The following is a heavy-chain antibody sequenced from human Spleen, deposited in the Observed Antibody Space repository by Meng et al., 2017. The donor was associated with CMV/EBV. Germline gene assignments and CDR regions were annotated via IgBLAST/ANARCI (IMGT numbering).Heavy chain of an antibody. CDR1: GFTVSSNY. CDR2: ISSSSSYI. D-gene: IGHD6-13*01. CDR3: ARAIAAAGIVGRFDY. J-gene: IGHJ4*02. Sequence: GESLKISCAASGFTVSSNYMSWVRQAPGKGLEWVSSISSSSSYIYYADSVKGRFTISRDNAKNSLYLQMNSLRAEDTAVYYCARAIAAAGIVGRFDYWGQGTLVTVSS. V-gene: IGHV3-21*01.